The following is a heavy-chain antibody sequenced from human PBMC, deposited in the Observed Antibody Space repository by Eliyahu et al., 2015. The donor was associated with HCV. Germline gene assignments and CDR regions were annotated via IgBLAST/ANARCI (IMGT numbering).Heavy chain of an antibody. J-gene: IGHJ5*02. Sequence: QVQLQQWGAGLLKPSETLSLTCAVYGGSFSGYYWSWIRQPPGKGLEWIGEINHSGSTNYNPSLKSRVTISVDTSKNQFSLKLSSVTAADTAVYYCARGPYCSSTSCYEASGWFDPWGQGTLVTVSS. CDR3: ARGPYCSSTSCYEASGWFDP. CDR2: INHSGST. V-gene: IGHV4-34*01. CDR1: GGSFSGYY. D-gene: IGHD2-2*01.